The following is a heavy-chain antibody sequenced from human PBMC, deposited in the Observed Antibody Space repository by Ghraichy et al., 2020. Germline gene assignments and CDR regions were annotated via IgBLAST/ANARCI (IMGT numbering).Heavy chain of an antibody. CDR2: INHSGST. Sequence: SETLSLTCAVYGGSFSGYYWSWIRQPPGKGLEWIGEINHSGSTNYNPSLKSRVTISVDTSKNQFSLKLSSVTAADTAVYYCARDHPRYYDILTGYYKYYYYYYGMDVWGQGTTVTVSS. J-gene: IGHJ6*02. CDR1: GGSFSGYY. V-gene: IGHV4-34*01. CDR3: ARDHPRYYDILTGYYKYYYYYYGMDV. D-gene: IGHD3-9*01.